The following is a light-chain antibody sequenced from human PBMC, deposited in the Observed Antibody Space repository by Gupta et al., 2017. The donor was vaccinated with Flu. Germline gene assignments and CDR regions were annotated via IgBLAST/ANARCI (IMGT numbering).Light chain of an antibody. V-gene: IGLV3-25*02. Sequence: YELTQPPSLSVSPGQTARITCSGEPLPEEYVYWYQQKPGQAPVLVIYKDRDRPPRIPDRFSGSNSGTTVTLTISGVQAEDEADYYCQSADRSGTYWVFGGGTKLTVL. J-gene: IGLJ3*02. CDR1: PLPEEY. CDR2: KDR. CDR3: QSADRSGTYWV.